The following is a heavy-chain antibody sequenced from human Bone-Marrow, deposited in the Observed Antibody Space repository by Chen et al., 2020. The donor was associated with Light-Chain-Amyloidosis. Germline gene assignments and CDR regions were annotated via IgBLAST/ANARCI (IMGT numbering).Heavy chain of an antibody. CDR1: GYTFPNYW. V-gene: IGHV5-51*01. CDR2: SYPDDSDA. J-gene: IGHJ4*02. CDR3: ARRRDGYNFDY. D-gene: IGHD5-12*01. Sequence: EVQLEQSGPEVKKPGESLKTSCTGSGYTFPNYWIGWVRQMPGKGLEGMGVSYPDDSDARYSPSFEGQVTISADKSITTAYLQERSLKASDTAMYYCARRRDGYNFDYWGQGTLVTVSS.